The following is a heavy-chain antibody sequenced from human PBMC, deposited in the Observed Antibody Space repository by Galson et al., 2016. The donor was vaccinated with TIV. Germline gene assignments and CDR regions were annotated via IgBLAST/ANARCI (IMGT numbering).Heavy chain of an antibody. D-gene: IGHD5-24*01. V-gene: IGHV1-69*13. CDR2: IISIFRTA. J-gene: IGHJ6*02. CDR3: ARRTDGHLYYYYGMDV. Sequence: SVKVSCKASGGIFSGYAINWVRQAPGQGREWMGRIISIFRTANYAEKFQGRVTITADDSTNTVRMELSSLKSDGTAVYYCARRTDGHLYYYYGMDVWGQGTTVIVSS. CDR1: GGIFSGYA.